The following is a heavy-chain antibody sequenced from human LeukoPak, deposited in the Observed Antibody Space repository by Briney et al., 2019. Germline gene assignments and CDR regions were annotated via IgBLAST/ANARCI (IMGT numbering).Heavy chain of an antibody. Sequence: GGSLRLSCAASGFTFSSYAMHWVRQAPGKGLEWVAVISYDGSNKYYADSVKGRFTISRDNSKNTLYLQMNSLRAEDTAVYYCARVPYYYGSGSFSYWGQGTLVTVSS. J-gene: IGHJ4*02. CDR3: ARVPYYYGSGSFSY. D-gene: IGHD3-10*01. CDR1: GFTFSSYA. CDR2: ISYDGSNK. V-gene: IGHV3-30-3*01.